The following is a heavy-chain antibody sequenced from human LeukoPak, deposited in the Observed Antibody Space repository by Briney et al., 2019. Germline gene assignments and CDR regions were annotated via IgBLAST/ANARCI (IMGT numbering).Heavy chain of an antibody. CDR3: ARDLRSSSWYIRGLFDY. D-gene: IGHD6-13*01. CDR2: ISIISSYI. V-gene: IGHV3-21*01. CDR1: GFTFSSYS. Sequence: GGSLRLSCAASGFTFSSYSINWVRQAPGKWLEWVSSISIISSYIYYADSVKGRFTISRDNAKNSLYLQMNSLRAEDTAVYYCARDLRSSSWYIRGLFDYWGQGTLVTVSS. J-gene: IGHJ4*02.